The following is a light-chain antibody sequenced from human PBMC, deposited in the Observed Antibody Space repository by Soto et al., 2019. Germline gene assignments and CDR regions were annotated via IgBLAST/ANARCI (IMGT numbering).Light chain of an antibody. CDR1: SSDVGGHNY. CDR2: DVN. V-gene: IGLV2-14*01. CDR3: SSYTNSDTLV. Sequence: QSALTQPASVSGSPGQSITISCTGTSSDVGGHNYVSWYQQYPGKVPKLMIYDVNNRPSGVSTRFSGSKSGNTASLTISGLQAEDEADYFCSSYTNSDTLVFGGGTKLTVL. J-gene: IGLJ2*01.